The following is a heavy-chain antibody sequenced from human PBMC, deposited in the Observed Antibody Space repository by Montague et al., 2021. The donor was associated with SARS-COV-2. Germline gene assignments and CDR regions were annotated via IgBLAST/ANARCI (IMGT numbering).Heavy chain of an antibody. CDR2: TYYRSKWYN. D-gene: IGHD2-2*03. CDR1: GASLSSDSLS. Sequence: VSPGASLSSDSLSWHWIRQSPSRGLEWLASTYYRSKWYNDSAPSVSGRATVKPDTSRNQFSLHPDSVTPEDTALYFCARKMDSSFDVWGKGTRVIVSS. V-gene: IGHV6-1*01. J-gene: IGHJ3*01. CDR3: ARKMDSSFDV.